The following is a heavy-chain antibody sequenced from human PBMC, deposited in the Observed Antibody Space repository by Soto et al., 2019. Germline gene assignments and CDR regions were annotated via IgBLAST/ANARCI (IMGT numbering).Heavy chain of an antibody. CDR2: ISGSGIST. D-gene: IGHD4-4*01. CDR3: VKPPVITASYYYYDMDV. Sequence: GGSLRLSCAASGFTFSAYPMSWVRQAPGKGLEWVSGISGSGISTYYTDSVKGRFTISRDNSKNTVFLQMNSLRDEDTAVYYCVKPPVITASYYYYDMDVWGQGTTVTVSS. CDR1: GFTFSAYP. J-gene: IGHJ6*02. V-gene: IGHV3-23*01.